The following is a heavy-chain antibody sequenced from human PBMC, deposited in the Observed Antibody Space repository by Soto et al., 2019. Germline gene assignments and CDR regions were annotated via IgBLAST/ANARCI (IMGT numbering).Heavy chain of an antibody. CDR2: IYYSGST. Sequence: SETLSLTCTVSGGSVSSGSYYWSWIRQPPGKGLEWIGYIYYSGSTNYNPSLKSRVTISVDTSKNQFSLKLSSVTAADTAVYYCARDRAAAGKIDYWGQGTLVTVSS. CDR1: GGSVSSGSYY. V-gene: IGHV4-61*01. CDR3: ARDRAAAGKIDY. D-gene: IGHD6-13*01. J-gene: IGHJ4*02.